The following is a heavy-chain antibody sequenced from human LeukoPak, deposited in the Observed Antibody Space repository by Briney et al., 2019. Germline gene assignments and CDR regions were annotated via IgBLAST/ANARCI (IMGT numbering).Heavy chain of an antibody. V-gene: IGHV3-11*06. J-gene: IGHJ5*02. Sequence: PGGALGLSCAASGFTFSDYYMSWIRQAPGKGLEWVSYIISSSSYTNDADSVKGRFTISRDNAKNTLYLQMNSLRAEATAVYYCARGGYSSQPDWFDPWGQGTLVTVSS. CDR3: ARGGYSSQPDWFDP. CDR2: IISSSSYT. CDR1: GFTFSDYY. D-gene: IGHD6-13*01.